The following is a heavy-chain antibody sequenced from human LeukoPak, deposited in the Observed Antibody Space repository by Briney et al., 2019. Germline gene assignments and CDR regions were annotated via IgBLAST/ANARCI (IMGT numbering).Heavy chain of an antibody. J-gene: IGHJ4*02. CDR1: GFTFSSYE. CDR2: ISTSGNTT. V-gene: IGHV3-48*03. Sequence: PGGSLRLSCAASGFTFSSYEMNWVRQAPGKGLEWVSYISTSGNTTYYADSVKGRFTISRDNSKNTLYLQMNSLRADDTAVYYCAKGGISSSGGIDYWGQGTLVTVSS. D-gene: IGHD3-16*01. CDR3: AKGGISSSGGIDY.